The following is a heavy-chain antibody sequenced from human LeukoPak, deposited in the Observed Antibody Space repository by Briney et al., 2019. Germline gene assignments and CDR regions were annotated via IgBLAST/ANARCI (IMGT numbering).Heavy chain of an antibody. CDR2: IRYDGSNK. J-gene: IGHJ4*02. Sequence: GVSLRLSCAASGFTFSSYGMHWVRQAPGKGLEWVAFIRYDGSNKYYADSVKGRFTISRDNSKNTLYLQMNSLRAEDTAVYYCAKEGSYCSSTSCYANYWGQGTLVTVSS. CDR1: GFTFSSYG. V-gene: IGHV3-30*02. CDR3: AKEGSYCSSTSCYANY. D-gene: IGHD2-2*01.